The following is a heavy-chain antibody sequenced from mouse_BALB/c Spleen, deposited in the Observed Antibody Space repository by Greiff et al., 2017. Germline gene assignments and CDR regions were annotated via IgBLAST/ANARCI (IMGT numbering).Heavy chain of an antibody. CDR2: IYPGSGST. J-gene: IGHJ4*01. Sequence: LQQPGSELVRPGASVKLSCKASGYTFTSYWMHWVKQRHGQGLEWIGNIYPGSGSTNYDEKFKSKGTLTVDTSSSTAYMHLSSLTSEDSAVYYCTRGGKYYAMDYWGQGTSVTVSS. CDR3: TRGGKYYAMDY. CDR1: GYTFTSYW. V-gene: IGHV1S22*01.